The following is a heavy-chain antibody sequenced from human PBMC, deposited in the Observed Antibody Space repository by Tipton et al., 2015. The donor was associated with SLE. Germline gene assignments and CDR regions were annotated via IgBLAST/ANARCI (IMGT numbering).Heavy chain of an antibody. CDR1: GYTFNHYA. CDR2: ITPGNDDT. J-gene: IGHJ5*02. V-gene: IGHV1-3*01. Sequence: QLVQSGAEVKKPGVSVKVSCKASGYTFNHYAVHWVRQAPGQGLEWMGWITPGNDDTKYSQKLQSRVTITRDPSASTAYMELGSLRSEDTAVYYCARRSREVGLGSLDAWGQGTLVAVSS. CDR3: ARRSREVGLGSLDA. D-gene: IGHD3-10*01.